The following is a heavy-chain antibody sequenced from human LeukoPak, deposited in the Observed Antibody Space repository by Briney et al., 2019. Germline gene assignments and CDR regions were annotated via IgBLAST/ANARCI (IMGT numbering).Heavy chain of an antibody. Sequence: SETLSLTCAVYGGSFSGYYWSWIRQPPGKGLEWIGEINHSGSTNYNPSLKSRVTISVDTSKNQFSLKLSSVTAADTAVYYCARASGGDYGSGSSYKTFDYWGQGTLVTVSS. CDR1: GGSFSGYY. D-gene: IGHD3-10*01. CDR2: INHSGST. J-gene: IGHJ4*02. CDR3: ARASGGDYGSGSSYKTFDY. V-gene: IGHV4-34*01.